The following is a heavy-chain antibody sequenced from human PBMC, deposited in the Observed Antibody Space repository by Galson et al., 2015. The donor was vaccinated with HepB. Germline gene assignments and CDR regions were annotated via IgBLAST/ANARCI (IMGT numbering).Heavy chain of an antibody. CDR1: GFTFSSYA. D-gene: IGHD5-24*01. CDR2: ISGSGGST. Sequence: SLRLSCAASGFTFSSYAMSWVRQAPGKGLEWVSAISGSGGSTYYADSVKGRFTISRDNSKNTLYLQMNSLRAEDTAVYYCAKDRYLGHPKKMATSFDYWGQGTLVTVSS. J-gene: IGHJ4*02. CDR3: AKDRYLGHPKKMATSFDY. V-gene: IGHV3-23*01.